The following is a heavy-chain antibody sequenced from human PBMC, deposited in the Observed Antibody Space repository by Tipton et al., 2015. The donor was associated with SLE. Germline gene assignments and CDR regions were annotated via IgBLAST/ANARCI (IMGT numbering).Heavy chain of an antibody. V-gene: IGHV4-4*07. CDR3: AGDSRSSWYFL. CDR2: IYTNENT. Sequence: TLSLTCTVSGGSISSYYWSWIRQPAGGGLEWIGRIYTNENTNYNPSLKSRVTISTDSSKNQFSLKLSSVTAADTAVYYCAGDSRSSWYFLWGRGTLVTVSS. J-gene: IGHJ2*01. D-gene: IGHD6-13*01. CDR1: GGSISSYY.